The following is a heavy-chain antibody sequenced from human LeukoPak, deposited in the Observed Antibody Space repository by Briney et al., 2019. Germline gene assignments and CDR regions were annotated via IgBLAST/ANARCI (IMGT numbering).Heavy chain of an antibody. J-gene: IGHJ4*02. CDR3: AVLRYFDWSLDY. Sequence: GESLKISCKGSGYSFTSYWISWVRQMPGKGLEWMGRIDPSDSYTNYSPSFQGHVTISADKSISTAYLQWSSLKASDTAMYYCAVLRYFDWSLDYWGQGTLVTVSS. V-gene: IGHV5-10-1*01. D-gene: IGHD3-9*01. CDR1: GYSFTSYW. CDR2: IDPSDSYT.